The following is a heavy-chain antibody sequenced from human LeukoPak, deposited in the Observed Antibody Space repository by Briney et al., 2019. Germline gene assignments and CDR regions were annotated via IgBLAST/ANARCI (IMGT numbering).Heavy chain of an antibody. CDR1: GFTVSSNY. CDR2: IYSGGST. V-gene: IGHV3-66*01. J-gene: IGHJ5*02. D-gene: IGHD3-10*01. Sequence: GGSLRLSCAASGFTVSSNYMSWVRQAPGKGLEWVSVIYSGGSTYYADSVKGRFTISRDNSKNTLYLQMNSLRAEDTAVYYCASLWLGDPQPNWFDPWGQGTLVTVSS. CDR3: ASLWLGDPQPNWFDP.